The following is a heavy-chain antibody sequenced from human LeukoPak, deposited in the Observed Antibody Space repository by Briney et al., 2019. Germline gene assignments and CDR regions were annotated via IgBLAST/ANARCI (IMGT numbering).Heavy chain of an antibody. D-gene: IGHD4-17*01. CDR3: ARDGDYIMPPFDY. Sequence: GGSLRLSCVASGFTFTRYWMSWVRQAPGKGLEWVANIKQDGSEKHYVHSVKGRFTISRDNARNSVYLQMNSLSDDDTAVYYCARDGDYIMPPFDYWGQGILVTVSS. V-gene: IGHV3-7*01. CDR1: GFTFTRYW. CDR2: IKQDGSEK. J-gene: IGHJ4*02.